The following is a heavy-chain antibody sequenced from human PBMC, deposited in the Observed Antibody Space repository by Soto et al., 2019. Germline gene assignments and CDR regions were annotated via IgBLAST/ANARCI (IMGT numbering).Heavy chain of an antibody. CDR3: TTETGTSRCNYYYYNMDV. V-gene: IGHV3-15*01. Sequence: EVQLVESGGGLVKPGGSLRLSCAASGFTFSNAWMSWVRQAPGKGLEWVGRIKRKTEGGTTDYAAPVKGRSTISRDDLKNTLYLQMNSLKSEVTAVYYCTTETGTSRCNYYYYNMDVWCKGTTVTVSS. D-gene: IGHD1-1*01. CDR2: IKRKTEGGTT. CDR1: GFTFSNAW. J-gene: IGHJ6*03.